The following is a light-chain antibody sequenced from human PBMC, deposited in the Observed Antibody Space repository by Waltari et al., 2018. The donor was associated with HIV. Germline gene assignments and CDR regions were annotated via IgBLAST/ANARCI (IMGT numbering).Light chain of an antibody. J-gene: IGLJ1*01. Sequence: QSALTQPASVSGSPGQSITISCTGTSTDVGGYNSVSWYQQHPGKAPKVMSYEVSNRPSGVSYRFSASKSGNTASLTISGLQAEDEADYYCSSYTSTSSYVFGSGTKVTVL. CDR1: STDVGGYNS. V-gene: IGLV2-14*01. CDR3: SSYTSTSSYV. CDR2: EVS.